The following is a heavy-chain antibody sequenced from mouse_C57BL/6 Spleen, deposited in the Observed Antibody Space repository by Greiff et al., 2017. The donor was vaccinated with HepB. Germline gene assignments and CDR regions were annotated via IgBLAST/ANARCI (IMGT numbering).Heavy chain of an antibody. J-gene: IGHJ4*01. Sequence: DVMLVESGGGLVKPGGSLKLSCAASGFTFSSYTMSWVRQTPEKRLEWVATISGGGGNTYYPDSVKGRFTISRDNAKNTLYLPMSSLRSEDTALYYCARNPSAGAMDYWGQVTSVTVSS. CDR3: ARNPSAGAMDY. CDR2: ISGGGGNT. V-gene: IGHV5-9*01. CDR1: GFTFSSYT.